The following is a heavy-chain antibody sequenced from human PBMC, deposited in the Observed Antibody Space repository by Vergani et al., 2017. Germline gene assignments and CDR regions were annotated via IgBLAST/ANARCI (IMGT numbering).Heavy chain of an antibody. D-gene: IGHD6-13*01. CDR2: ISSNGGST. J-gene: IGHJ6*02. CDR1: GFTFRSYA. Sequence: EVQLVESGGGLVQPGGSLRLSCSASGFTFRSYAMHWVRPAPGKGLEYVSAISSNGGSTYYADAVKGRFTISRDNSKNTLYLQMSSLRAEDTAVYYCVKSAAGRYYYDGMDVWGQGTTVTVSS. CDR3: VKSAAGRYYYDGMDV. V-gene: IGHV3-64D*06.